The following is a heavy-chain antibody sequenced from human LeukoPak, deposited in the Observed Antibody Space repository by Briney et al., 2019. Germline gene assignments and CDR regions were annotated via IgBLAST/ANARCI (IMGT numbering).Heavy chain of an antibody. J-gene: IGHJ4*02. CDR3: AKDQYMGYYYGSGAFDY. CDR1: GFTFSSYG. V-gene: IGHV3-30*02. D-gene: IGHD3-10*01. CDR2: IRYDGSNK. Sequence: GGSLRLSCAASGFTFSSYGMHWVRQAPGKGLEWVAFIRYDGSNKYYADSVKGRFTISRDNSKNTLYLQMNSLRAEDTAVYYGAKDQYMGYYYGSGAFDYWGQGTLVTVSS.